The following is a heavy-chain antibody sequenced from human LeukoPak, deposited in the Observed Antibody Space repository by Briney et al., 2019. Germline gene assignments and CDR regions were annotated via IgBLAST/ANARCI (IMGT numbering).Heavy chain of an antibody. CDR1: GGSISSYY. V-gene: IGHV4-4*07. Sequence: PSETLSLTCTVSGGSISSYYWSWIRQPAGKGLEWIGSIYHSGSTYYNPSLKSRVTISLDTSRNQFSLKLNSVTAADTAVYYRAKSNGYGLIDIWGQGTMVTVSS. CDR3: AKSNGYGLIDI. D-gene: IGHD3-22*01. CDR2: IYHSGST. J-gene: IGHJ3*02.